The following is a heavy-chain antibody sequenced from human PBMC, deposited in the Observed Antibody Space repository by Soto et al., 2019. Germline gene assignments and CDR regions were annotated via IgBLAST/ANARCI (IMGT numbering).Heavy chain of an antibody. V-gene: IGHV1-69*01. D-gene: IGHD3-22*01. J-gene: IGHJ1*01. CDR1: GGSFNKYV. CDR3: ARDQGDYSDSSGHIATY. Sequence: QVQLVQSGAEVKKPGSSVKVSCNASGGSFNKYVITWVRQAPGQGLEWMGGIIPFLNTADYAQKFQGRITISADDDTRTAYMELRSLTSEDTATYYCARDQGDYSDSSGHIATYWGQGTLVTVSP. CDR2: IIPFLNTA.